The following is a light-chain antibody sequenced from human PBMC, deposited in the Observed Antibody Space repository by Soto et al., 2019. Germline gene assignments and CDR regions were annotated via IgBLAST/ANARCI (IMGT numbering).Light chain of an antibody. V-gene: IGLV2-14*01. J-gene: IGLJ1*01. CDR1: SSDVGGYNY. CDR2: EVT. CDR3: SLFTSRFTFV. Sequence: QSALTQPASVSGSPGQSITISCTGTSSDVGGYNYVSWYQQHPGKAPKLMISEVTNRPSGVSDRFSGSKSGNTASLTISGLQAEDEADYYCSLFTSRFTFVFGTGTKVTVL.